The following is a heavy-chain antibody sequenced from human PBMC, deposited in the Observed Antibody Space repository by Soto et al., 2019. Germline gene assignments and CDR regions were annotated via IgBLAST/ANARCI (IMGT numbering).Heavy chain of an antibody. CDR3: ARDSVHYDILTGYALDY. CDR1: GGTFSSYA. Sequence: QVQLVQSGAEVKKPGSSMKVSCKASGGTFSSYAISWVRQAPGQGLEWMGGIIPIFGTANYAQKFQGRVTITADESTSTAYMELSSLRSEDTAVYYCARDSVHYDILTGYALDYWGQGTLVTVSS. D-gene: IGHD3-9*01. CDR2: IIPIFGTA. J-gene: IGHJ4*02. V-gene: IGHV1-69*01.